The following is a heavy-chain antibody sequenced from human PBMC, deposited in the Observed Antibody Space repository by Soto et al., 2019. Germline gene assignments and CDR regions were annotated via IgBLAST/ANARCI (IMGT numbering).Heavy chain of an antibody. V-gene: IGHV1-24*01. CDR2: FGPEDGET. D-gene: IGHD3-3*01. J-gene: IGHJ4*02. Sequence: GASVKVSCKVSGYTLTELSMHWVRQAPGKGLEWMGGFGPEDGETIYAQKFQGRVTMTEDTSTDTAYMELSSLRSEDTAVYYCATDIRFLNIFDYWGQGTLVTVSS. CDR1: GYTLTELS. CDR3: ATDIRFLNIFDY.